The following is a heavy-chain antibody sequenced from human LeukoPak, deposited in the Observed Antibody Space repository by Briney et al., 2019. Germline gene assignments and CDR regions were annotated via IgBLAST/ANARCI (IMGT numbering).Heavy chain of an antibody. Sequence: GGSLRLSCAASGFTFSSYGMHWVRQAPGKGLEWVAVIWYDGSNKYYADSVKGRFTISRDNSKNTLYLQMNSLRAEDTAVYYCARDLSYYDFWSGYWAFDYWGQGTLVTVSS. V-gene: IGHV3-33*01. CDR2: IWYDGSNK. CDR1: GFTFSSYG. CDR3: ARDLSYYDFWSGYWAFDY. D-gene: IGHD3-3*01. J-gene: IGHJ4*02.